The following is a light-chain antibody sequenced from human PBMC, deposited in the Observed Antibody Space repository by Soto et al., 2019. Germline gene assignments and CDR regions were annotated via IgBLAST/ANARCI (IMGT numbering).Light chain of an antibody. CDR3: QQYGSSPRT. CDR2: GAS. Sequence: EIVLTQSPGTLSLSPGERATLSCRASQSVSIDLAWYQQTPGQAPRLLIYGASTRATGIPVRFSGSGSGTDFTLTISILEPEDFAVYYCQQYGSSPRTFGQGTKVDIK. V-gene: IGKV3-20*01. J-gene: IGKJ1*01. CDR1: QSVSID.